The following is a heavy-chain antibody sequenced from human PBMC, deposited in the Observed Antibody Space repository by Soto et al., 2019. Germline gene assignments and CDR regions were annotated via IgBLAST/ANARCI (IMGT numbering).Heavy chain of an antibody. D-gene: IGHD3-10*01. CDR2: IYNDGSYT. CDR3: TRGPRPISTGTGAY. CDR1: GFIFKMYW. J-gene: IGHJ4*02. Sequence: GSLRLSCAASGFIFKMYWMHWVRQTPGKGLVWISRIYNDGSYTDYADSVRGRFTISRDNVNDTLYLQMNNLRAEDSGLYYCTRGPRPISTGTGAYWGQGTQVTVSS. V-gene: IGHV3-74*01.